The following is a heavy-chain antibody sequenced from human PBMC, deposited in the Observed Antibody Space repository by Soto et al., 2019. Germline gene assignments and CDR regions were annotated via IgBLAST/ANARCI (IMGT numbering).Heavy chain of an antibody. CDR2: ISGSGGST. Sequence: GGSLRLSCAASGFTFSSYAMSWVRQAPGKGLEWVSAISGSGGSTYYADSVEGRFTISRDNSKNTLYLQMNSLRAEDTAVYYCAKESGWRVVAAHDAFDIWGQGTMVTVSS. V-gene: IGHV3-23*01. CDR3: AKESGWRVVAAHDAFDI. D-gene: IGHD2-15*01. J-gene: IGHJ3*02. CDR1: GFTFSSYA.